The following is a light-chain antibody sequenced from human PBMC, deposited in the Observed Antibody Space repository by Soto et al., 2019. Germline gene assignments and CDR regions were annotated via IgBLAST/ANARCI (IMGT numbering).Light chain of an antibody. CDR1: QGIGVY. CDR2: AAS. V-gene: IGKV1-27*01. J-gene: IGKJ4*01. Sequence: DIQMTQSPSSVSASLGDRVTITCRASQGIGVYLAWFQQKPGNVPKLLIYAASTLQSGAPSRFSGSGSGTDFTLTISSLQPEDVATYYCQKYNSAPLPFGGGTKVEIK. CDR3: QKYNSAPLP.